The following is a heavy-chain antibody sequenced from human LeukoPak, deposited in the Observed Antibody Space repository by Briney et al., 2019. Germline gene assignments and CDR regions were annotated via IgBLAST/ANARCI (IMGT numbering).Heavy chain of an antibody. V-gene: IGHV1-18*01. CDR3: ARDALLWFGELTDFDY. CDR1: GYIFTSYG. J-gene: IGHJ4*02. CDR2: ISAYNGNT. Sequence: ASVKVSCKASGYIFTSYGISWVRQAPGQGLEWMGWISAYNGNTNYAQKLQGRVTMTTDTSTSTAYMELRSLRSDDTAVYYCARDALLWFGELTDFDYWGQGTLVTVSS. D-gene: IGHD3-10*01.